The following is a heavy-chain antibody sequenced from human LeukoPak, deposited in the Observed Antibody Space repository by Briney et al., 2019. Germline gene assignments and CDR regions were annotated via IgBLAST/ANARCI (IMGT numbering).Heavy chain of an antibody. V-gene: IGHV4-34*01. CDR2: INHRGDT. D-gene: IGHD1-1*01. Sequence: SETLSLTCTVSGGSLSGHYWSWIRQSPGKGLEWIAEINHRGDTNYNPSVKSRVTISVDTSKNQFSLKVRSLTAADTAVYYCARGPTISETGYFDFWGQGTLVTVSS. CDR1: GGSLSGHY. CDR3: ARGPTISETGYFDF. J-gene: IGHJ4*03.